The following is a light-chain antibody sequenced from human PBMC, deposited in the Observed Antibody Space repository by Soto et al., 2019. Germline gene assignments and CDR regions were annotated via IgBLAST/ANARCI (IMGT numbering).Light chain of an antibody. J-gene: IGLJ2*01. V-gene: IGLV3-21*02. CDR3: QVWDSSSDLVV. CDR1: NIGSKS. CDR2: DDF. Sequence: SYELTQPPSVSVAPGQTANITCGGTNIGSKSVHWYQQRPGQAPVLVVYDDFDRPSGIPERFSGSNSGNTATLTISRVEAGDEADYFCQVWDSSSDLVVFGGGTKLTVL.